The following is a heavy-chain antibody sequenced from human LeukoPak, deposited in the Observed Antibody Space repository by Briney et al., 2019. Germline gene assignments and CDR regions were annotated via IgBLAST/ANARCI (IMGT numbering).Heavy chain of an antibody. CDR2: FYTSGIT. V-gene: IGHV4-4*07. CDR3: VARVEWGRYGSGRPEVFDI. D-gene: IGHD3-10*01. J-gene: IGHJ3*02. Sequence: NPSETLSLTCTVSGYSVRSFYWNWIRQSADKGLEWSERFYTSGITKYNPSLQSRVAMSVDTSKNQFSLRLTSVTAADTAVYFCVARVEWGRYGSGRPEVFDIWGQGTMVTVSS. CDR1: GYSVRSFY.